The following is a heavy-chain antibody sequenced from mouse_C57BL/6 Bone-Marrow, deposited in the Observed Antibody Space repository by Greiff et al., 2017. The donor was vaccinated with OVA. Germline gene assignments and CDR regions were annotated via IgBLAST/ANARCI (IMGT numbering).Heavy chain of an antibody. J-gene: IGHJ3*01. Sequence: EVQLVESGGGLVKPGGSLKLSCAASGFTFSDYGMHWVRQAPEKGLEWVAYISSGSSTIYYADTVKGRFTISRDNAKNTLFLQMTSLRSEDTAMYYCARSSIYYDYDGRFAYWGQGTLVTVSA. D-gene: IGHD2-4*01. V-gene: IGHV5-17*01. CDR3: ARSSIYYDYDGRFAY. CDR2: ISSGSSTI. CDR1: GFTFSDYG.